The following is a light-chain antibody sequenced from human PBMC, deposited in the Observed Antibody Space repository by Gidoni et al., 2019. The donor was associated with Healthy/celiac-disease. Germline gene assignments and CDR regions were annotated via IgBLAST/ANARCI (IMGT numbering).Light chain of an antibody. J-gene: IGKJ1*01. CDR3: QQYNIYSSWP. V-gene: IGKV1-5*03. Sequence: DIQMTQSPATMSASVGERVTITCRASQSISSWLAWYQQKPGKAPKLLIYKASSLESGVPSMFRGTGSGTAFTLTISSLQPDDFAPYYCQQYNIYSSWPFGQGTKVEIK. CDR2: KAS. CDR1: QSISSW.